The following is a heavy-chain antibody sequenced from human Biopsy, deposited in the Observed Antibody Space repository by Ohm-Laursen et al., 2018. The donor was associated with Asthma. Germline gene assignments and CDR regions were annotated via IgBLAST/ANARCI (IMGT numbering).Heavy chain of an antibody. D-gene: IGHD6-13*01. CDR3: AKDRVAGRSYYFDY. CDR2: ILFDGRKI. J-gene: IGHJ4*02. CDR1: GFNFHNYG. Sequence: SSLRLSCAASGFNFHNYGMNWVRRAPGKGLEWVAQILFDGRKINYPDSVEGRFTISRDNSKNMVYLQMNSLRPEDTAVYYCAKDRVAGRSYYFDYWGQGSLVSVSS. V-gene: IGHV3-30*18.